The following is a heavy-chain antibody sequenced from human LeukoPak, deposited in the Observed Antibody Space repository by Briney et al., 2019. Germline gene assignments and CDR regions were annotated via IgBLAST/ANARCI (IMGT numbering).Heavy chain of an antibody. D-gene: IGHD1-26*01. V-gene: IGHV3-53*01. J-gene: IGHJ4*02. CDR2: IYSGTKT. CDR1: GFTVSGNY. Sequence: PGGSLRLSCAASGFTVSGNYMSWVRQSPQKGLEWVSLIYSGTKTYYADSVKGRFTISRDNSQNTLYLQMNSLRAEDTAMYYCAREIGGGLHYFHSWGQGTPVTVSS. CDR3: AREIGGGLHYFHS.